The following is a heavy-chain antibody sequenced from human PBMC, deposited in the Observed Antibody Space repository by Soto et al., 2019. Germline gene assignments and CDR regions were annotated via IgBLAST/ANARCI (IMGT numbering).Heavy chain of an antibody. V-gene: IGHV6-1*01. CDR3: AKGDNLGPKTGYAFDP. D-gene: IGHD5-12*01. J-gene: IGHJ5*02. CDR2: TYFRSKWYN. CDR1: GDSVSSNTAS. Sequence: SQTLSLTCAISGDSVSSNTASWNWIRQSPSRGLEWLGRTYFRSKWYNDYAVSVKSRVIINPDTSNNQFSLQLNSVTPEDTAVYFCAKGDNLGPKTGYAFDPWGQGIMVTVSS.